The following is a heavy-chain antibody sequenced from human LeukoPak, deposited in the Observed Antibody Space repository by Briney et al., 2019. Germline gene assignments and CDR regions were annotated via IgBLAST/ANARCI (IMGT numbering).Heavy chain of an antibody. CDR1: GFTFRSYW. D-gene: IGHD3-10*01. V-gene: IGHV3-7*03. CDR3: ARDRGYGSGSYYIRVFDY. CDR2: INQDRSQK. Sequence: GGSLRLSCAASGFTFRSYWMSWVRQAPGKGLEWVANINQDRSQKNYVDSVRARFTISRDNANSSLFLQMNSLRAEDTAVYYGARDRGYGSGSYYIRVFDYWGQGTLVTVSS. J-gene: IGHJ4*02.